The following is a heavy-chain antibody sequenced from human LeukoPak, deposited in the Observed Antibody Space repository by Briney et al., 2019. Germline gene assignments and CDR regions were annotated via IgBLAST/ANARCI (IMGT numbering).Heavy chain of an antibody. CDR3: AKDRRNSYGDDAFDI. V-gene: IGHV3-23*01. CDR1: GFTFSSYA. D-gene: IGHD5-18*01. Sequence: GGSLRLSCAASGFTFSSYAMSWVRPAPGEGLEWVSAISGSGGSTYYADSVKGRFTISRDNSKNTLYLQMNSLRAEDTAVYYCAKDRRNSYGDDAFDIWGQGTMVTVSS. CDR2: ISGSGGST. J-gene: IGHJ3*02.